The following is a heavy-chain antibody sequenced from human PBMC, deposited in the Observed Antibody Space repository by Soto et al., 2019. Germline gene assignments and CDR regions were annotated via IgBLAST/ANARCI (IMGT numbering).Heavy chain of an antibody. CDR3: ARDGGINGTLDV. CDR1: GYTFPSYA. V-gene: IGHV1-3*01. CDR2: INAGNGNT. Sequence: ASVKVSCKASGYTFPSYAMHWVRQAPGQRLEWMGWINAGNGNTKYSQKFQGRVTITRDTSASTAYMELSSLRSEDTAVYYCARDGGINGTLDVWGKGTTVTVSS. J-gene: IGHJ6*04. D-gene: IGHD1-7*01.